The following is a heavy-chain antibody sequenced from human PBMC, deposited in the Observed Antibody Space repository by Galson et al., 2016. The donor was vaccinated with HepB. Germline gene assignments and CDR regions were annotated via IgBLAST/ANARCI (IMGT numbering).Heavy chain of an antibody. CDR3: ARVTAVTYDSFDI. J-gene: IGHJ3*02. CDR2: IFYSGST. D-gene: IGHD4-17*01. Sequence: WIGYIFYSGSTKYNPSHNSRVTIALSKSKNQFSLQLSSVTAADTAVYYYARVTAVTYDSFDIWGQGTMVTVSS. V-gene: IGHV4-59*01.